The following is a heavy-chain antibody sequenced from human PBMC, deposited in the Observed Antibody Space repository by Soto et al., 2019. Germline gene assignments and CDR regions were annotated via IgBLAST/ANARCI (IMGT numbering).Heavy chain of an antibody. D-gene: IGHD6-19*01. Sequence: ASVKVSCKASGYTFTSYAMHWVRQAPGQRLEWMGWINAGNGNTKYSQKFQGRVTITRDTSAGTAYMELSSLRSEDTAVYYCARETTARSRTNIAVAGSSIRGMDVWGQGTTVTVSS. CDR1: GYTFTSYA. CDR3: ARETTARSRTNIAVAGSSIRGMDV. V-gene: IGHV1-3*01. CDR2: INAGNGNT. J-gene: IGHJ6*02.